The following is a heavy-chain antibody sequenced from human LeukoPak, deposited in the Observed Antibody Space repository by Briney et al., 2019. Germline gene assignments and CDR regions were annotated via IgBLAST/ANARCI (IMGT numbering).Heavy chain of an antibody. V-gene: IGHV4-59*01. CDR3: ARERGTTVTNYFDY. D-gene: IGHD4-17*01. J-gene: IGHJ4*02. CDR2: IYYSGST. Sequence: SETLSLTCTVSGGSISSYYWSWIRQPPGKGMEWIGYIYYSGSTNYNPSLKSRVTISEDTSKNQFSLKLSSVTAADTAVYYCARERGTTVTNYFDYWGQGTLVTVSS. CDR1: GGSISSYY.